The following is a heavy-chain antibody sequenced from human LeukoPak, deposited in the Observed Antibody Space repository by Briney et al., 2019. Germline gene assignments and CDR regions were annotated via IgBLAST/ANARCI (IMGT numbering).Heavy chain of an antibody. D-gene: IGHD3-3*01. J-gene: IGHJ6*03. CDR3: ARGFWSGYSETTYYYYYMDV. Sequence: SVKVSCKASGGTFSSYAISWVRQAPGQGLEWMGGIIPIFGTANYAQKFQGRVTITTDESTSTAYMELSSLRSEDTAVYYCARGFWSGYSETTYYYYYMDVWGKGTTVTVSS. CDR1: GGTFSSYA. CDR2: IIPIFGTA. V-gene: IGHV1-69*05.